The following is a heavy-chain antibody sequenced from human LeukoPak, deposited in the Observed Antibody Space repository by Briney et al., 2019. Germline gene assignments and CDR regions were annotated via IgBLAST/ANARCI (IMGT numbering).Heavy chain of an antibody. Sequence: GASVKVSCKASGYTFTGYYMHWVRQAPGQGLEWMGWINPNSGGTNYAQKFQGRVTMTRDTSISTAYMELSRLRSDDTAVYYCARDWSHSLGWFDPWGQGTLVTVSS. CDR3: ARDWSHSLGWFDP. CDR2: INPNSGGT. V-gene: IGHV1-2*02. J-gene: IGHJ5*02. D-gene: IGHD1-26*01. CDR1: GYTFTGYY.